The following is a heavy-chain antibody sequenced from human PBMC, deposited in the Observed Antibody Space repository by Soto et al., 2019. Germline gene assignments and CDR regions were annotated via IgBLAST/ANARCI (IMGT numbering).Heavy chain of an antibody. CDR3: ARITIFGVASYYYYGMDV. Sequence: SETLSLTCTVSGGSISSSSYYWGWIRQPPGKGLEWIGSIYYSGSTYYNPSLKSRVTISVDTSKSQFSLKLSSVTAADTAVYYCARITIFGVASYYYYGMDVWGQGTTVTVSS. V-gene: IGHV4-39*01. CDR1: GGSISSSSYY. CDR2: IYYSGST. J-gene: IGHJ6*02. D-gene: IGHD3-3*01.